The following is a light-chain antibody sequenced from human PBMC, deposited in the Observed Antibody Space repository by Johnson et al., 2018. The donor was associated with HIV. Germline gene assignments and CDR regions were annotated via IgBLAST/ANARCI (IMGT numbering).Light chain of an antibody. CDR3: GSWDSSLSAHLF. Sequence: QSVLTQPPSVSATPGQKVTISCSGSSSNIENNYVSWYQQLPGTAPKLLIYEKNKRPSVIPDRFSASKSGTSATLDVTAIQPGAEADYYCGSWDSSLSAHLFFGIGTKVTVL. CDR1: SSNIENNY. V-gene: IGLV1-51*02. CDR2: EKN. J-gene: IGLJ1*01.